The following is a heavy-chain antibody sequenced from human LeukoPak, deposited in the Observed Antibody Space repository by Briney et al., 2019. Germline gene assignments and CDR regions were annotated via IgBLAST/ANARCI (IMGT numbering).Heavy chain of an antibody. Sequence: SKTLSLTCAISGDSVSSNSAAGNWIRQPPSRGLEWLGRTYYRAKWYSDYAVSLKGRIAINPDTSKNRFSLQLNSVTPEDTAVYYCARSPSGSYPDNWGQGTLVTVSS. CDR1: GDSVSSNSAA. CDR2: TYYRAKWYS. V-gene: IGHV6-1*01. J-gene: IGHJ4*02. CDR3: ARSPSGSYPDN. D-gene: IGHD1-26*01.